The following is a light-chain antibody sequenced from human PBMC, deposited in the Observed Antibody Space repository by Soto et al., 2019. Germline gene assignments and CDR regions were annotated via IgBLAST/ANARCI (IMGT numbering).Light chain of an antibody. Sequence: DIQMTQSPSTLSASVGDRVTITCRASQSISSCLAWCQQKPGKAPKLLIYKASRIASRVQSRFSGCGSATAFTLSISSLMPYDFETYYCQQYNIYYPRTLGGGTKVEIK. CDR1: QSISSC. CDR3: QQYNIYYPRT. J-gene: IGKJ4*01. V-gene: IGKV1-5*03. CDR2: KAS.